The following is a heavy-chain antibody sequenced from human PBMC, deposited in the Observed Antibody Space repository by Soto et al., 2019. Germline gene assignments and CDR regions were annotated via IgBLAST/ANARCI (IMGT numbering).Heavy chain of an antibody. V-gene: IGHV1-69*13. CDR3: ARDQGGYNYNFDY. Sequence: ASVKVSCKASGGTLSSYAISWVRQAPGQGLEWMGGIIPIFGTANYAQKFQGRVTITADESTSTAYMELSSLRSEDTAVYYCARDQGGYNYNFDYWGQGTLVTVSS. D-gene: IGHD5-12*01. CDR1: GGTLSSYA. J-gene: IGHJ4*02. CDR2: IIPIFGTA.